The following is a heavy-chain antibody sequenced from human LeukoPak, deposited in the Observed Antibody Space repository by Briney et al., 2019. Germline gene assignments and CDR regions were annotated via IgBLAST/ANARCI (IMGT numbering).Heavy chain of an antibody. Sequence: GGSLRLSCAASGFTFRSYWMSWVRQAPGKGLEWVANINQGGSVKYYVDSVKGRFTFSRDNSKNTLYLRMNRLRPEDTALYYCARDLGSSGSYFDYWGQGTLVTVSS. J-gene: IGHJ4*02. V-gene: IGHV3-7*01. CDR2: INQGGSVK. CDR3: ARDLGSSGSYFDY. CDR1: GFTFRSYW. D-gene: IGHD6-19*01.